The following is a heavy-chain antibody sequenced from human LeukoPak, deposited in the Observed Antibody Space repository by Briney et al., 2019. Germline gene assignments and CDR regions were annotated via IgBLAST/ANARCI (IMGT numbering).Heavy chain of an antibody. CDR3: AKGRGGSYHNPFDY. D-gene: IGHD2-15*01. CDR2: INWNSGSI. J-gene: IGHJ4*02. V-gene: IGHV3-9*03. Sequence: GGSLRLSCAASGFTFGDYAMHWVRQAPGKCLEWVSGINWNSGSIGCADSVKGRFTISRDNAKNSLYLQMSSLRADDMDLYYCAKGRGGSYHNPFDYLGQGTLLTVSS. CDR1: GFTFGDYA.